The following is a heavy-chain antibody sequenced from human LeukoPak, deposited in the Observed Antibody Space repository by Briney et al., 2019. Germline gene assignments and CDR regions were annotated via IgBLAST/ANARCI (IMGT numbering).Heavy chain of an antibody. CDR3: AREVTGYSSGWYGSYFDY. V-gene: IGHV4-34*01. CDR1: GGSFSGYY. CDR2: INHSGST. D-gene: IGHD6-19*01. Sequence: PSETLSLTCAVYGGSFSGYYWSWIRQPPGKGLEWIGEINHSGSTNYNPSLKSRVTISVDTSKNQFSLKLSSVTAADTAVYYCAREVTGYSSGWYGSYFDYWGQGTLVTVSS. J-gene: IGHJ4*02.